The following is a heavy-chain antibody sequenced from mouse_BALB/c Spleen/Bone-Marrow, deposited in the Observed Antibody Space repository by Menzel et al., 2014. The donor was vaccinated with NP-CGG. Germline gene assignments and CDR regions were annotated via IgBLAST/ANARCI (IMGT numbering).Heavy chain of an antibody. CDR2: INPDSSTI. V-gene: IGHV4-1*02. J-gene: IGHJ3*01. D-gene: IGHD2-3*01. Sequence: EVKLLESGGGLVQPGGSLKLSCAASGFDFSGFWMGWVRQAPGKGLEWIGEINPDSSTINYTPSLKDRVNISRDNAKNTLCLQTSKARSEDTALYYCARLGYYGGIAYWGQGTLVTVSA. CDR1: GFDFSGFW. CDR3: ARLGYYGGIAY.